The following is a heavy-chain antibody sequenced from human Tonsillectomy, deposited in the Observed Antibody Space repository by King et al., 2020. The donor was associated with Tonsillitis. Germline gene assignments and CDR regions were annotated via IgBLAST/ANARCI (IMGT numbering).Heavy chain of an antibody. J-gene: IGHJ4*02. CDR1: GFTFSSYA. V-gene: IGHV3-30-3*01. CDR2: ISYDGSNK. CDR3: ARGTYDFWSGYLDY. Sequence: QLVQSGGGVVQPGRSLRLSCAASGFTFSSYAMHWVRQAPGKGLEWVAVISYDGSNKYYADSVKGRFTISRDNSKNTLYLQMNSLSAEDTAVYYCARGTYDFWSGYLDYWGQGTLVTVSS. D-gene: IGHD3-3*01.